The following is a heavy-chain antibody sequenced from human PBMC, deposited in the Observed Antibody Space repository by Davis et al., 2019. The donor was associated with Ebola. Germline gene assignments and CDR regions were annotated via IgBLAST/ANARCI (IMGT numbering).Heavy chain of an antibody. D-gene: IGHD4-11*01. Sequence: AASVKVSCKASGYSFTGYYIHWVRQAPGQGLEWMGRIIPNSGDTRYAQKFQGRVTMTRDTSISTAYMELSRLTSDDTVVYYCARGLYGADYSYWYFDLWGRGTLVTVSS. J-gene: IGHJ2*01. CDR1: GYSFTGYY. CDR2: IIPNSGDT. V-gene: IGHV1-2*05. CDR3: ARGLYGADYSYWYFDL.